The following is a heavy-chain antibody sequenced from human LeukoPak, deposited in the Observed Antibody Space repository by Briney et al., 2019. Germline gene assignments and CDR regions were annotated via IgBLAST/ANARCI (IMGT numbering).Heavy chain of an antibody. CDR3: ARGPVTIFGVVIRWLQFQGAFDI. CDR1: GFTFSSYS. J-gene: IGHJ3*02. D-gene: IGHD3-3*01. Sequence: PGGSLRLSCAASGFTFSSYSMNWVRQAPGKGLEWVSSISSSSSYIYYADSVKGRFTISRDNAKNSLYLQMNSLRAEDTAVYYCARGPVTIFGVVIRWLQFQGAFDIWGQGTMVTVSS. CDR2: ISSSSSYI. V-gene: IGHV3-21*01.